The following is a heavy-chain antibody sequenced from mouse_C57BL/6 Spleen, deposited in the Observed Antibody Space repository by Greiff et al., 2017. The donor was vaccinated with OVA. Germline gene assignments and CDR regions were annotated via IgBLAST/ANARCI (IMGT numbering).Heavy chain of an antibody. V-gene: IGHV1-64*01. CDR3: ARSDSSGYFDY. D-gene: IGHD3-2*02. CDR2: IHPNSGST. Sequence: QVQLQQPGAELVKPGASVKLSCKASGYTFTSYWMHWVKQRPGQGLEWIGMIHPNSGSTNYNEKFKSKATLTVDKSSSTAYMQLSSLTSEDSAVYYCARSDSSGYFDYWGQGTTLTVSS. CDR1: GYTFTSYW. J-gene: IGHJ2*01.